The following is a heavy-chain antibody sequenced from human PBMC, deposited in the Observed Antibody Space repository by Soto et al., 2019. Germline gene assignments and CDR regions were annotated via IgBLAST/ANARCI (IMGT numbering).Heavy chain of an antibody. D-gene: IGHD3-22*01. V-gene: IGHV3-30*03. Sequence: GGSLRLSCAAFGFTFSSYGMHWVRQAPGKGLEWVAVISYDGRNEYYPDSVKGRFTISRDNSKNTLHLQISSLRADDTAVFYCARGNDYDSTSFDYWGQGTLVTVSS. CDR3: ARGNDYDSTSFDY. J-gene: IGHJ4*02. CDR2: ISYDGRNE. CDR1: GFTFSSYG.